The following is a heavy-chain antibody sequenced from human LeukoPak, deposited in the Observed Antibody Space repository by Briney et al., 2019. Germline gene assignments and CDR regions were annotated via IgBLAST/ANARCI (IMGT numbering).Heavy chain of an antibody. J-gene: IGHJ4*02. CDR2: INPSGGST. D-gene: IGHD6-19*01. CDR3: ARDPSSGWDY. CDR1: GYTFTSYY. V-gene: IGHV1-46*01. Sequence: ASVTVSCTASGYTFTSYYMHWVRQAPVQGLEWMGIINPSGGSTSYAQKFQGRVTMTRDTSTSTVYMELSSLRSEDTAVYYCARDPSSGWDYWGQGTLVTVSS.